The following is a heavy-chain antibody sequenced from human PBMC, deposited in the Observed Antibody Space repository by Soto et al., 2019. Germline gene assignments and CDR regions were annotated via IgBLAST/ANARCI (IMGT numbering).Heavy chain of an antibody. D-gene: IGHD7-27*01. CDR3: AKLTGDPLDY. CDR2: IRSKANSYAT. V-gene: IGHV3-73*01. Sequence: GGSLRLSCAASGFTFSGSAMHWVRQASGKGLEWVGRIRSKANSYATAYAASVTGRFTISRDDSKNTAYLQMNSLKTEDSAVYYCAKLTGDPLDYWGQGTLVTVSS. CDR1: GFTFSGSA. J-gene: IGHJ4*02.